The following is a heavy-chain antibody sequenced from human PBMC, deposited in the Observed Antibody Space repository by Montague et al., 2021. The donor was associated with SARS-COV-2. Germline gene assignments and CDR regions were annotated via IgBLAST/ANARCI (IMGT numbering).Heavy chain of an antibody. J-gene: IGHJ3*02. D-gene: IGHD6-13*01. Sequence: SLRLSCPASGFTFSAYSMTWVRQAPGKGLEWVSSISSRTSYTYYGDSVKGRFTSSRDNAKNSLYLEMNSLRAEDTAVYYCARGGYNNSWYHFGFDIWGQGTVVTVSS. V-gene: IGHV3-21*01. CDR3: ARGGYNNSWYHFGFDI. CDR2: ISSRTSYT. CDR1: GFTFSAYS.